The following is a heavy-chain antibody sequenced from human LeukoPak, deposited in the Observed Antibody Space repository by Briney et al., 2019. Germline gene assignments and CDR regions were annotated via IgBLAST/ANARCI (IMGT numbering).Heavy chain of an antibody. CDR1: GFTFSTYS. CDR2: IDSSSSTI. D-gene: IGHD2-21*01. CDR3: ARFAYCGGDCYYFDY. V-gene: IGHV3-48*01. Sequence: PGGSLRLSCAASGFTFSTYSMNWVRQAPGKGLEWVSYIDSSSSTIYYADSVKGRFTISRDNAKNSLYLQMNSLRAEDTAVYYCARFAYCGGDCYYFDYWGQGTLVTVSS. J-gene: IGHJ4*02.